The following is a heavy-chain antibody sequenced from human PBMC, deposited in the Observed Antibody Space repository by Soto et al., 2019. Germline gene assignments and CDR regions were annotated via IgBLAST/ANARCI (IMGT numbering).Heavy chain of an antibody. D-gene: IGHD6-13*01. CDR2: IYYSGST. CDR3: ARVRSQLGYYYYGMDV. J-gene: IGHJ6*02. CDR1: GGSISSGDYY. Sequence: SETLSLTCTVSGGSISSGDYYWSWIRQPPGKGLEWIGYIYYSGSTYYNPSLKSRVTISVDTSKNQFSLKLSSVTAADTAVYYCARVRSQLGYYYYGMDVWGQGTTVTVS. V-gene: IGHV4-30-4*01.